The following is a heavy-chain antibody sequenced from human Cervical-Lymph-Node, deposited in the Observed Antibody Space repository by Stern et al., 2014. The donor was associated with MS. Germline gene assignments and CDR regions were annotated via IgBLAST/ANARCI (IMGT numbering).Heavy chain of an antibody. CDR3: TRGWSA. Sequence: VQLVESGAEVKKPGASVKVSCQASGYTFTSDDINWVRQVPGQGLEWMGWMNPDSGDTGYAQKFRGKFTITRDLSISTAYMEMSSLKSEDTAVYYCTRGWSAWGQGTLVTVSS. D-gene: IGHD3-3*01. V-gene: IGHV1-8*01. CDR1: GYTFTSDD. J-gene: IGHJ4*02. CDR2: MNPDSGDT.